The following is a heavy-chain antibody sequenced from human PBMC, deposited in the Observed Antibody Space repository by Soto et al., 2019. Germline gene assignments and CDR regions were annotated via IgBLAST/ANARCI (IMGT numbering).Heavy chain of an antibody. CDR1: GGTFSSYA. V-gene: IGHV1-69*01. CDR2: IIPIFGTA. J-gene: IGHJ5*02. D-gene: IGHD2-2*01. Sequence: QVQLVQSGAEVKKPGSSVKVSCKASGGTFSSYAISWVRQAPGQGLEWMGGIIPIFGTANYAQKFQGRVTITADESTSTAYMELSSLRSEDTGVYYCAREGCSSTRCYYNWFDPWGQGTLVTVSS. CDR3: AREGCSSTRCYYNWFDP.